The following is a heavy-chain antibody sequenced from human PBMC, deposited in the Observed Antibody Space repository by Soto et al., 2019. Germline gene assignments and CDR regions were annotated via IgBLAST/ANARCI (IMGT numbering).Heavy chain of an antibody. Sequence: GGSLRLSCAASGFTFSDYYMSWIRQAPGKGLEWVSYISSSSSYTNYADSVKGRFTISRDNAKNSLYLQMNSLRAEDTAVYYCARDAPRLRRGIVATIRQYGMDVWGQGTTVTVSS. CDR2: ISSSSSYT. CDR3: ARDAPRLRRGIVATIRQYGMDV. CDR1: GFTFSDYY. J-gene: IGHJ6*02. V-gene: IGHV3-11*05. D-gene: IGHD5-12*01.